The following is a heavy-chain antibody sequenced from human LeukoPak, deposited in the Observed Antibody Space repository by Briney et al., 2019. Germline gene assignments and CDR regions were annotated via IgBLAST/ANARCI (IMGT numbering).Heavy chain of an antibody. J-gene: IGHJ4*02. D-gene: IGHD5-18*01. Sequence: KPSETLSLTCTVSGYSISSGYYWGWIRQPPGKGLEWIESIYHSGSTYYNPSLKSRVTISVDTSKNQFSLKLSSVTAADTAVYYCARTGRYSYGLSWFDYWGQGTLVTVSS. CDR3: ARTGRYSYGLSWFDY. V-gene: IGHV4-38-2*02. CDR2: IYHSGST. CDR1: GYSISSGYY.